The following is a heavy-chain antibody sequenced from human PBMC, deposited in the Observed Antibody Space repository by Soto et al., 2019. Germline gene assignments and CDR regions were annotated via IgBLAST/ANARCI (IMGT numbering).Heavy chain of an antibody. D-gene: IGHD3-16*01. J-gene: IGHJ1*01. CDR1: GFTFRSYV. CDR2: TSYDGSDK. Sequence: QVQLVESGGGVVQPGTSLRVSCVGSGFTFRSYVIHWVRQAPGKGLEWVALTSYDGSDKYYGDSVRGRFTISRDNSRNTVDLQMDSVRLEDTAVYYCARWGTTGGLDVWGQGNLVSVSS. V-gene: IGHV3-30*19. CDR3: ARWGTTGGLDV.